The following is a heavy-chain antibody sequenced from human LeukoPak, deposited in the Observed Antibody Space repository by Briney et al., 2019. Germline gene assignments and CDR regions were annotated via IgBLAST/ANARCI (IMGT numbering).Heavy chain of an antibody. J-gene: IGHJ4*02. CDR3: ARAMGATLPFDY. V-gene: IGHV3-21*01. CDR1: GFTFSSYS. Sequence: GGSLRLSCAASGFTFSSYSMNWVRQAPGKGLEWVSSISSSSYIYYADSVKGRFTISRDNAKNSLYLQMNSLRAEDTAVYYCARAMGATLPFDYWGQGTLVTVSS. D-gene: IGHD1-26*01. CDR2: ISSSSYI.